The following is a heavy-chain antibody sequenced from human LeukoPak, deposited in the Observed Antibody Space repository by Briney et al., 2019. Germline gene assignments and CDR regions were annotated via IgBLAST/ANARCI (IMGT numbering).Heavy chain of an antibody. CDR1: GFTFSSYS. D-gene: IGHD5-12*01. V-gene: IGHV3-21*01. Sequence: GGSLRLSCAASGFTFSSYSMNWVRQAPGKGLDWVSSISSSSSYIYYADSVKGRFTISRDNAKNSLYLQMNSLRAEDTAVYYCAREDIVATIDLDYWGQGTLVTVSS. CDR2: ISSSSSYI. CDR3: AREDIVATIDLDY. J-gene: IGHJ4*02.